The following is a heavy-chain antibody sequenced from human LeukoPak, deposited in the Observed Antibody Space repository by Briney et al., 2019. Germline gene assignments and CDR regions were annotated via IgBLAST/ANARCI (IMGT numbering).Heavy chain of an antibody. V-gene: IGHV1-2*02. Sequence: SVKVSCKASVYTFTGYYLHWVLHAPGQGLESMVWSNHNSGGTNYKQKFQSRVTMTGDKSISTAYMELSRVRSADTAVYYCARGGINRYSVDYWGQGTLVTVSS. J-gene: IGHJ4*02. D-gene: IGHD6-13*01. CDR2: SNHNSGGT. CDR3: ARGGINRYSVDY. CDR1: VYTFTGYY.